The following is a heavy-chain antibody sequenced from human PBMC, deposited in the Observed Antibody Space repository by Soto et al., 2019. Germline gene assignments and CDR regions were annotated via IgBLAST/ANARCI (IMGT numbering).Heavy chain of an antibody. V-gene: IGHV3-23*01. D-gene: IGHD4-17*01. J-gene: IGHJ4*02. Sequence: GGSLRLSCTASGFTFANYAMHLARQAPGKGLEWVSRVSAGGDNTDYADAVKGRFTISRDNSKNTLFLQMTSLRAEDMALYYCAKVPLRPYYSDYWGPGTMVTVSS. CDR1: GFTFANYA. CDR3: AKVPLRPYYSDY. CDR2: VSAGGDNT.